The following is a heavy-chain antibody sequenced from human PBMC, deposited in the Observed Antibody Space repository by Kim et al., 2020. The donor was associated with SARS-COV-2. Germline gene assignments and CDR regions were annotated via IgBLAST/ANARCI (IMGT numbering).Heavy chain of an antibody. V-gene: IGHV3-23*01. Sequence: GGSLRLSCAASGVTFSNYAMSWVRQAPGKGLEWVSSITGSGGGTYYADSVQGRFTISRDNSKRTLYLQMNGLRAEDTAVYYCAKDTMAVTAWTGYLFGTYVWGQPPTATL. J-gene: IGHJ6*02. CDR2: ITGSGGGT. D-gene: IGHD2-21*02. CDR1: GVTFSNYA. CDR3: AKDTMAVTAWTGYLFGTYV.